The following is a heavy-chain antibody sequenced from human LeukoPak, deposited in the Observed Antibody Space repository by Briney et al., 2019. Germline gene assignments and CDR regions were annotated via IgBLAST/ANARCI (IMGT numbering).Heavy chain of an antibody. J-gene: IGHJ4*02. CDR1: GYTFTSYG. Sequence: AAVKVSCKASGYTFTSYGISWVRHAPGQGLGWMGWSSGYNGNTIYAQKLQGRFTITTDTSTSTAYMELRSLRSDDTAVYYCARDVDTAMVIPDGYDYWGQGTLVTASS. CDR3: ARDVDTAMVIPDGYDY. V-gene: IGHV1-18*01. D-gene: IGHD5-18*01. CDR2: SSGYNGNT.